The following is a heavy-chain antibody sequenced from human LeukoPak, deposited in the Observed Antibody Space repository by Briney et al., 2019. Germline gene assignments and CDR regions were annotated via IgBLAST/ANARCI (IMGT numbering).Heavy chain of an antibody. V-gene: IGHV3-74*01. CDR1: GFTFSSSW. D-gene: IGHD2/OR15-2a*01. CDR3: AKVAQEGVAMNMIFDI. J-gene: IGHJ3*02. Sequence: GGSLRLSCAASGFTFSSSWMYWVRQAPGKGLVWVSRINSDESITTYADSVKGRFTISRDNAKNTLYLQMNGLRAEDTAVYYCAKVAQEGVAMNMIFDISGQGTTVTVSS. CDR2: INSDESIT.